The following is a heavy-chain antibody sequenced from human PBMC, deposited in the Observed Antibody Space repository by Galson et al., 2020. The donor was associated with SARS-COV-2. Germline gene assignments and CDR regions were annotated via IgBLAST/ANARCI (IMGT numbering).Heavy chain of an antibody. Sequence: SETLSLTCTVSGASMTSGDYYWRWIRQSPGKGLEWIGYIYYTGSTYYNPSLRSRVLISSDTSKNQFSLKMRSVTAADTAVYFCARDRSPLGGNWGDHLDFWGQGILVIVSS. CDR1: GASMTSGDYY. CDR2: IYYTGST. CDR3: ARDRSPLGGNWGDHLDF. J-gene: IGHJ4*02. D-gene: IGHD3-16*01. V-gene: IGHV4-30-4*01.